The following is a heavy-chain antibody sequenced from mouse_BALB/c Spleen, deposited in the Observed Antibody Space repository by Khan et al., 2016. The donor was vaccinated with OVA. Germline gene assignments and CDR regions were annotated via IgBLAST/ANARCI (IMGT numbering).Heavy chain of an antibody. Sequence: EVELVESGGGLVQPGGSRKLSCAASGFTFSSFGMHWVRQAPEKGLEWVAYISSGSSTIYYADSVKGRFTISRDNPKNTLFLQMTSLRAEYTAMYYCASPVITTAKGAMDYWGQGTSVTVSS. CDR3: ASPVITTAKGAMDY. CDR2: ISSGSSTI. J-gene: IGHJ4*01. D-gene: IGHD1-2*01. CDR1: GFTFSSFG. V-gene: IGHV5-17*02.